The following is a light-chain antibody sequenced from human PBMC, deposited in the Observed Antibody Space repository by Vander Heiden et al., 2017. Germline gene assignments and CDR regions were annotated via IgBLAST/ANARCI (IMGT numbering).Light chain of an antibody. CDR3: QQSYSEPGT. CDR1: QSISSY. J-gene: IGKJ2*02. V-gene: IGKV1-39*01. CDR2: AAS. Sequence: DIQMTQSPSSLSASVGDRVTITCRASQSISSYLNWYQQKPGKAPKLLIYAASSLQSGVPSRFSGSGSGTDFTLTISSLQPEDFATYYCQQSYSEPGTVGQGTKLEIK.